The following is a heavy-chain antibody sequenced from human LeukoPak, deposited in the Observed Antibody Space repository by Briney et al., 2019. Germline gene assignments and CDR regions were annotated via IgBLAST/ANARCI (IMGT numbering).Heavy chain of an antibody. J-gene: IGHJ4*02. D-gene: IGHD1-26*01. V-gene: IGHV3-43D*03. Sequence: GGSLRLSCAASGFTFDDYAMHWVRQAPGKGLEWVSLISWDGGRTYYADSAKGRFTISRDNSKNSLYLQMNSLRAEDTALYYCAKDIGSGSYYHFGYWGQGTLVTVSS. CDR2: ISWDGGRT. CDR3: AKDIGSGSYYHFGY. CDR1: GFTFDDYA.